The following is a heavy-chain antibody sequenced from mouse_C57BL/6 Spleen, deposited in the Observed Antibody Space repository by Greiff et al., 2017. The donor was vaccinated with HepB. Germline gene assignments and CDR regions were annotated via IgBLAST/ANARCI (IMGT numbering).Heavy chain of an antibody. CDR1: GYTFTSYW. V-gene: IGHV1-69*01. D-gene: IGHD4-1*01. CDR3: ARKLRAMDY. CDR2: IDPSDSYT. J-gene: IGHJ4*01. Sequence: SCKASGYTFTSYWMHWVKQRPGQGLEWIGEIDPSDSYTNYNQKFKGKSTLTVDKSSSTAYMQLSSLTSEDSAVYYCARKLRAMDYWGQGTSVTVSS.